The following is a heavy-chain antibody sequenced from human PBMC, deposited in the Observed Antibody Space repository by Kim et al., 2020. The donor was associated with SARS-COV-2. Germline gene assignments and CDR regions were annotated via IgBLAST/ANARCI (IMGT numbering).Heavy chain of an antibody. D-gene: IGHD3-16*01. J-gene: IGHJ4*02. V-gene: IGHV3-23*01. CDR3: AKDLWMNHYAGYPFYC. Sequence: ESVKGRFTISRDNSQNTVYLQMNSLRAEDTAIYFCAKDLWMNHYAGYPFYCWGQGTLVIVSS.